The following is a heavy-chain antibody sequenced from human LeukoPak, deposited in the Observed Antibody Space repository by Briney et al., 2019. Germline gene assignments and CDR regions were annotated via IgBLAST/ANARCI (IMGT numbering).Heavy chain of an antibody. J-gene: IGHJ3*02. CDR2: ISYDGSNK. CDR1: GFTFSSYA. Sequence: GGFLRPSWAAAGFTFSSYAIHWVRQAPGKGLEWVAVISYDGSNKYYADSVKGRFTISRDNSKNTLYLQMNSLRAEDTAVYYCARAIVVVPAGPPGSAFDIWGQGTMVTVSS. V-gene: IGHV3-30*04. D-gene: IGHD2-2*01. CDR3: ARAIVVVPAGPPGSAFDI.